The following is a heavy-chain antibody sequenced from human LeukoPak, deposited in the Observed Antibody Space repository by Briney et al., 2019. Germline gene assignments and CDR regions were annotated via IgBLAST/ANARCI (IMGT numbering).Heavy chain of an antibody. Sequence: GGSLRLSCAASGFTFSTSWMTWARQAPGKGLEWVASMKDDGSSKYHVDSVKGWFTISRDNGKNSLYLQMNSLGVEDTAVYYCTNLGYTDWGQGTLVTVSS. J-gene: IGHJ4*02. CDR2: MKDDGSSK. V-gene: IGHV3-7*01. CDR1: GFTFSTSW. CDR3: TNLGYTD. D-gene: IGHD1-1*01.